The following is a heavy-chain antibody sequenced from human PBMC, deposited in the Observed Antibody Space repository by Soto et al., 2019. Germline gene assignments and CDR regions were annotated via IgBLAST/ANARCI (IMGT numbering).Heavy chain of an antibody. J-gene: IGHJ4*02. V-gene: IGHV3-23*01. D-gene: IGHD2-15*01. CDR1: GFTFSSYA. CDR2: ISGSGGST. CDR3: ARWYGGNPLSYFDY. Sequence: GGSLRLSCAASGFTFSSYAMSWVRQAPGKGLEWVSAISGSGGSTYYADSVKGRFTISRDNSKNTLYLQMNSLRAEDTAVYYCARWYGGNPLSYFDYWGQGTLVTVSS.